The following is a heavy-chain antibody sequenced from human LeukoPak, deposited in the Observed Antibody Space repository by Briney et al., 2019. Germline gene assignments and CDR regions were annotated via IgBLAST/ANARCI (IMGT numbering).Heavy chain of an antibody. CDR1: GFTVNSNH. CDR3: ARDASNWGYDY. Sequence: GGSLRLSCAASGFTVNSNHMTWVRQSPEKGLEWVSFIYSAGTTSYADSVKGRFTISRDNAKNSLYLQMNSLRAEDTAVYYCARDASNWGYDYWGQGTLVTVSS. J-gene: IGHJ4*02. V-gene: IGHV3-53*01. D-gene: IGHD7-27*01. CDR2: IYSAGTT.